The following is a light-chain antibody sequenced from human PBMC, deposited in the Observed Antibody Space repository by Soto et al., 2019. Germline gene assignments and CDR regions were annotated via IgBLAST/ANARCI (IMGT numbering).Light chain of an antibody. CDR2: GVS. J-gene: IGKJ4*01. Sequence: EIVLTQSPGTLSLSPGEGATLSCRASQSVRYNYLAWYQQKPGQAPRLLIYGVSTRATGIPDRFSGSGSGTDFTLTISRLEPEDFAVYYCQQYNNWPQLTFGGGTKVDIK. CDR1: QSVRYNY. V-gene: IGKV3-20*01. CDR3: QQYNNWPQLT.